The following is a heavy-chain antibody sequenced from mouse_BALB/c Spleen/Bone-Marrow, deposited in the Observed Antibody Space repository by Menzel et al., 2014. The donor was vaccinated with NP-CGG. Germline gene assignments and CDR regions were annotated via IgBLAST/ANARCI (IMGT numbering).Heavy chain of an antibody. CDR1: GYTFTSYW. J-gene: IGHJ2*01. D-gene: IGHD2-2*01. Sequence: VQLQQSGAELVKPGASVKLSCRASGYTFTSYWMHWVKQRPGQGLEWIGEIDPSTGRTDYNKKFKSQATLTVDKSSSPAYMHLSSLTSEDSAVYYCARINGYDYWGQGTTLTVSS. CDR2: IDPSTGRT. V-gene: IGHV1S81*02. CDR3: ARINGYDY.